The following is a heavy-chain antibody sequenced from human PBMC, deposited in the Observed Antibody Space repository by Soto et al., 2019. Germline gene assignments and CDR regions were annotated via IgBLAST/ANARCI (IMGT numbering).Heavy chain of an antibody. CDR3: ARGYSSPSKKLSVKNYYYYMDV. D-gene: IGHD6-13*01. CDR1: GGSFSGYY. J-gene: IGHJ6*03. Sequence: QVQLQQWGAGLLKPSETLSLTCAVYGGSFSGYYWSWIRQPPGKGLEWIGEINHSGSTNYNPSLKSRVTISVDTSKNQFSLKLSSVTAADTAVYYCARGYSSPSKKLSVKNYYYYMDVWGKGTTVTVSS. CDR2: INHSGST. V-gene: IGHV4-34*01.